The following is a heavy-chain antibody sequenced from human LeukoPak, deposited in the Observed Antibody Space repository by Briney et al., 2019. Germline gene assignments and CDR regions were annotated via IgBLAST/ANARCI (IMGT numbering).Heavy chain of an antibody. CDR2: IYYSGST. V-gene: IGHV4-30-4*01. D-gene: IGHD4-17*01. CDR3: ARFPIYGDYAQGFDY. J-gene: IGHJ4*02. Sequence: SETLSLTCTVSGGPISSGDYYWSWIRQPPGKGLEWIGYIYYSGSTYYNPSLKSRVTISVDTSKNQFSLKLSSVTAADTAVYYCARFPIYGDYAQGFDYWGQGTLVTVSS. CDR1: GGPISSGDYY.